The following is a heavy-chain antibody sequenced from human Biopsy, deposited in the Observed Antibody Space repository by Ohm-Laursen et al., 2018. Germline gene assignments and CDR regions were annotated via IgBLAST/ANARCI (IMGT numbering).Heavy chain of an antibody. Sequence: ASVKVSCKASGYTFYSSGVSWVRLAPGQGPEWMGWISGYNGNTNYPQSLQGRVTLTTDASSSTAYMELRGLRSDDTAVYYCPRDRHHAAGSYAGMDVWGQGTTVTVSS. CDR3: PRDRHHAAGSYAGMDV. J-gene: IGHJ6*02. V-gene: IGHV1-18*01. CDR2: ISGYNGNT. CDR1: GYTFYSSG. D-gene: IGHD3-10*01.